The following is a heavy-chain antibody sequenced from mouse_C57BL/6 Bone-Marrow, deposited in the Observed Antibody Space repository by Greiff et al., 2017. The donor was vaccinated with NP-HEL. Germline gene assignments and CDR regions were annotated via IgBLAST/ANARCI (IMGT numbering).Heavy chain of an antibody. CDR2: IYPRSGNT. CDR3: ARRGLLRPFAY. J-gene: IGHJ3*01. V-gene: IGHV1-81*01. Sequence: QVQLQQSGAELARPGASVKLSCKASGYTFTSYGISWVKQRTGQGLEWIGEIYPRSGNTYYNEKFKGKATLTADKSSSTAYMELRSLTSEDSAVYFCARRGLLRPFAYWGQGTLVTVSA. D-gene: IGHD2-3*01. CDR1: GYTFTSYG.